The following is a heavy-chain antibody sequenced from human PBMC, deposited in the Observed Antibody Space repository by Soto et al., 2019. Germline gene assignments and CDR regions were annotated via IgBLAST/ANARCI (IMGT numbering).Heavy chain of an antibody. D-gene: IGHD2-21*02. CDR3: AKDPPTAGVVVVTAIRKSKAQSY. CDR1: GFTFSSYA. J-gene: IGHJ4*02. V-gene: IGHV3-23*01. Sequence: GGSLRLSCAASGFTFSSYAMSWVRQAPGKGLEWVSAISGSGGSTYYADSVKGRFTISRDNSKNTLYLQMSSLRADDTAVYYCAKDPPTAGVVVVTAIRKSKAQSYWGQGTLVTVSS. CDR2: ISGSGGST.